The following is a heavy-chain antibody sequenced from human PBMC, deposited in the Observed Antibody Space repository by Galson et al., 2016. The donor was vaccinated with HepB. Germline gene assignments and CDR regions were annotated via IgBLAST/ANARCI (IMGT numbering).Heavy chain of an antibody. V-gene: IGHV4-59*11. CDR2: IYYTGST. J-gene: IGHJ5*02. D-gene: IGHD6-6*01. CDR1: GGSISSPY. Sequence: SETLSLTCTVPGGSISSPYWSWIRQPPGNGLEWIGYIYYTGSTNYNPSLKSRVTISVDTSKNQFSLNLSSVTAADTAVYYCARVGIGEYSNSWVWFDPWGQGTLVTVSS. CDR3: ARVGIGEYSNSWVWFDP.